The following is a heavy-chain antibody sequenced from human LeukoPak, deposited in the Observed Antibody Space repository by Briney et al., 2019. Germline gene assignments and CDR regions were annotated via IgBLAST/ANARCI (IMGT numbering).Heavy chain of an antibody. CDR2: IRSKANGETR. CDR3: TNRGVDHYGSPNYSYYFDY. D-gene: IGHD3-10*01. CDR1: GFTFSSYA. Sequence: GGSLRLSCAASGFTFSSYAMSWVRQAPGKGLEWVGFIRSKANGETREYAASVKGRFTISRDDSKSIVYLQMNSLRFDDTAMYYCTNRGVDHYGSPNYSYYFDYWGPGTLVTVSS. J-gene: IGHJ4*02. V-gene: IGHV3-49*04.